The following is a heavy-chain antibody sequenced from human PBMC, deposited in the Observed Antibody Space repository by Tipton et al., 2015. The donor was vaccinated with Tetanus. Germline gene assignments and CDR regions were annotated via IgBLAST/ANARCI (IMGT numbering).Heavy chain of an antibody. CDR2: IWFDGSRA. CDR1: GFDFMGYG. D-gene: IGHD3-10*01. CDR3: ARDGFYYGSGSYYRAF. Sequence: SLRLSCRASGFDFMGYGMHWVRRAPGTGLEWVAAIWFDGSRAEYADSVQGRFTISRDNSKDTLYLQMNSLRPEDTAVYYCARDGFYYGSGSYYRAFWGQGTLVTVSP. V-gene: IGHV3-33*01. J-gene: IGHJ4*02.